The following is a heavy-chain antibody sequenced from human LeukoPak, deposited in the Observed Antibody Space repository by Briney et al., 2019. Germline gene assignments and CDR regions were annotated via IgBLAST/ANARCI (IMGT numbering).Heavy chain of an antibody. D-gene: IGHD6-13*01. CDR3: AREVDSHGTLFYYGMDV. CDR1: GDSVSSNSAA. J-gene: IGHJ6*02. CDR2: TYYRSKWYN. Sequence: SQTLSRTCAISGDSVSSNSAAWNWIRQSPSRGLEWLGRTYYRSKWYNDYAVSVKSRITINPDTSKNQFSLQLNSVSPEDTAVYYCAREVDSHGTLFYYGMDVWGQGTTVTVSS. V-gene: IGHV6-1*01.